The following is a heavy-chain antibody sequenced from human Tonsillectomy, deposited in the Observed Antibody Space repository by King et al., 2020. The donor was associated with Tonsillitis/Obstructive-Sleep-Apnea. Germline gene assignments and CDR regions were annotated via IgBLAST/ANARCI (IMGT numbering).Heavy chain of an antibody. V-gene: IGHV5-51*01. D-gene: IGHD3-3*01. CDR1: RYSFTSYW. CDR2: IYPGDTDT. J-gene: IGHJ6*03. Sequence: QLVQSGAEVKKPGASLKISCKGSRYSFTSYWIAWVRQMPGKGLEWMGVIYPGDTDTRYSPSFQGQVTISADNSINTAYLQWSSLKASDTAMYYWARSDFWGGPYGGNSYYYYMDVWGKGTTVTVSS. CDR3: ARSDFWGGPYGGNSYYYYMDV.